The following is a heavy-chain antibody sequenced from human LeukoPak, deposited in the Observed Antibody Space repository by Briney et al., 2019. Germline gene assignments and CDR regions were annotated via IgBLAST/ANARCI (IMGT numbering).Heavy chain of an antibody. Sequence: PGGSLRLSCAASGFTFSSYWMSWVRQAPWKGLEWVSSISSSSSYIYYADSVKGRFTISRDNAKNSLYLQMNSLRAEDTAVYYCARGSNSWYKGYYYMDVWGKGTTVTVSS. V-gene: IGHV3-21*01. D-gene: IGHD6-13*01. J-gene: IGHJ6*03. CDR2: ISSSSSYI. CDR1: GFTFSSYW. CDR3: ARGSNSWYKGYYYMDV.